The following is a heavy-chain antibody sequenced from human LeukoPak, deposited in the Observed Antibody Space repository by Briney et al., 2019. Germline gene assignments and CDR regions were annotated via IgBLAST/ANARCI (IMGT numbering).Heavy chain of an antibody. Sequence: PGGSLRLSCAAPGFTFSAYAMHWVRQAPGKGLEWVAVISYDGSEKYYADSVEGRFTISRDNSKNTLYLQMDSLRTGDTAVYYCARIPAVAGTRGAFDIWGQGTMVTVSS. CDR3: ARIPAVAGTRGAFDI. CDR1: GFTFSAYA. CDR2: ISYDGSEK. V-gene: IGHV3-30-3*01. D-gene: IGHD6-19*01. J-gene: IGHJ3*02.